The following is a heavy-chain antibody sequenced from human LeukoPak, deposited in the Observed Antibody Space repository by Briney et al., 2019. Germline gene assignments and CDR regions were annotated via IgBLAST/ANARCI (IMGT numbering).Heavy chain of an antibody. Sequence: APVKVSCKASGYTFTSYVISWVRQAPGQGLEGMGWISAYNGNTNYEHKLQGRVTMTTDTSTSTAYMELRSLRSDDTAVYYCARAMGAIAFDIWGQGTMVTVSS. J-gene: IGHJ3*02. CDR2: ISAYNGNT. CDR3: ARAMGAIAFDI. D-gene: IGHD1-26*01. V-gene: IGHV1-18*01. CDR1: GYTFTSYV.